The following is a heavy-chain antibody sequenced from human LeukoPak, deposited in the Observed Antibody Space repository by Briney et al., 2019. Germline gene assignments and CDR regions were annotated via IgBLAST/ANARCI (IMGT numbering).Heavy chain of an antibody. D-gene: IGHD1-26*01. CDR2: INHSGST. CDR1: GGSFSGYY. V-gene: IGHV4-34*01. CDR3: ARGEWELGY. Sequence: SETLSLTCAVYGGSFSGYYWSWIRQPPGKGLEWIGEINHSGSTNYNPSLKSRVTISVDTSKSQFSLKLSSVTAADTAVYYCARGEWELGYWGQGTLVTVSS. J-gene: IGHJ4*02.